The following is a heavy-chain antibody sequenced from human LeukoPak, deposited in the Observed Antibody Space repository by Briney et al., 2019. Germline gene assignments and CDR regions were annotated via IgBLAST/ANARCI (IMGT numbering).Heavy chain of an antibody. Sequence: SETLSLTCTVSGYSISSGYYWGWIRQPPGKGLEWIGSICHSGSTYYNPSPKSRVTISVDTSKNQFSLKLSSVTAADTAVYYCARDFCTNGVCYYFDYWGQGTLVTVSS. J-gene: IGHJ4*02. CDR3: ARDFCTNGVCYYFDY. V-gene: IGHV4-38-2*02. D-gene: IGHD2-8*01. CDR2: ICHSGST. CDR1: GYSISSGYY.